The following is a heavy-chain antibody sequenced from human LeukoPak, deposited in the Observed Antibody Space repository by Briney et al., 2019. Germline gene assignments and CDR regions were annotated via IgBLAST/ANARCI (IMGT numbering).Heavy chain of an antibody. J-gene: IGHJ6*03. CDR1: GGSISSYY. Sequence: PSETLSLTCTVSGGSISSYYWSWIRQPPGKGLEWIGYIYYSGSTNYNPSLKSRVTISVDTSKNQFSLKLSSVTAADTAVYYCARVTKTYYYYMDVWGIGTTVTVSS. CDR2: IYYSGST. V-gene: IGHV4-59*01. CDR3: ARVTKTYYYYMDV. D-gene: IGHD2-2*01.